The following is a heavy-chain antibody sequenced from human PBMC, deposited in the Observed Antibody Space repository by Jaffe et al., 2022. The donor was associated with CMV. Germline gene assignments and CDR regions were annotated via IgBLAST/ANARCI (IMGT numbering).Heavy chain of an antibody. CDR2: IYNSGTT. Sequence: QVQLQESGPGLVKSSETLSLTCSVSGGSIRSYYWSWIRQPPGKGLEWIGYIYNSGTTNYNPSLKNRVTISADMSKNQFSLNLNSVTAADTAVYYCARLPVQPYFYGSGSYGYYVDVWGKGTTVTVSS. CDR1: GGSIRSYY. D-gene: IGHD3-10*01. V-gene: IGHV4-59*08. J-gene: IGHJ6*03. CDR3: ARLPVQPYFYGSGSYGYYVDV.